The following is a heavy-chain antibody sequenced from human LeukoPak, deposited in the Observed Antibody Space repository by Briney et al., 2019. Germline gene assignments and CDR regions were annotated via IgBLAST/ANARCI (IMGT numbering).Heavy chain of an antibody. CDR1: GGTFSSYA. CDR2: IIPIFGTA. CDR3: AHQQLGSAEFVP. J-gene: IGHJ5*02. V-gene: IGHV1-69*01. D-gene: IGHD6-13*01. Sequence: ASVKVSCKTSGGTFSSYAIIWVRQAPGQGLEWMGGIIPIFGTAIYAQKFRRRITITAAESTSTAYRELSSLRSEHTAVSHCAHQQLGSAEFVPSGHGALVTVS.